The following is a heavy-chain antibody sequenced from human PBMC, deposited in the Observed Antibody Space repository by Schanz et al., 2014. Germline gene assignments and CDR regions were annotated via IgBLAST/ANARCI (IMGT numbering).Heavy chain of an antibody. J-gene: IGHJ4*02. D-gene: IGHD3-3*01. Sequence: QVQLVQSGAEVKKPGASVRVSCKASGYTFTTYAMSWVRQAPGQGLEWVGWISVYTGNTKYGQKVQGRVTMTADTSTNTAYMELRSVRSDDTAVYYCATAAGRDVWSGYYTRFDYWGQGTLVTVSS. CDR2: ISVYTGNT. CDR1: GYTFTTYA. V-gene: IGHV1-18*01. CDR3: ATAAGRDVWSGYYTRFDY.